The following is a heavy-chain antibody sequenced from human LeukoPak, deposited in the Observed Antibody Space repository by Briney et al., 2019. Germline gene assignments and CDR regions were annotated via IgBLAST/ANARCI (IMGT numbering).Heavy chain of an antibody. J-gene: IGHJ4*02. CDR1: GYTLTELS. CDR2: FDPEDGET. CDR3: ATDRVGATPFDY. D-gene: IGHD1-26*01. V-gene: IGHV1-24*01. Sequence: ASVKVSCKVSGYTLTELSMHWVRQAPGKGLEWMGGFDPEDGETICAQKFQGRVTMTEDTSTDTAYMGLSSLRSEDTAVYYCATDRVGATPFDYWGQGTLVTVSS.